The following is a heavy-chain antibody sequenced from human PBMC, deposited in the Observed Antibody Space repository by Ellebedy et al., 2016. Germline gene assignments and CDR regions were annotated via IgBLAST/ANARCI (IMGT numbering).Heavy chain of an antibody. CDR1: GGSFSGYY. J-gene: IGHJ4*02. CDR2: INHSGST. CDR3: ARATIGYCTNGVCPFDY. Sequence: SETLSLXCAVYGGSFSGYYWSWIRQPPGKGLEWIGEINHSGSTNYNPSLKSRVTISVDTSKNQFSLKLSSVTAADTAVYYCARATIGYCTNGVCPFDYWGQGTLVTVSS. V-gene: IGHV4-34*01. D-gene: IGHD2-8*01.